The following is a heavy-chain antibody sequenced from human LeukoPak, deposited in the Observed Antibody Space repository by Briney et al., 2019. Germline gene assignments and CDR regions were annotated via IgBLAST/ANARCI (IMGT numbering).Heavy chain of an antibody. J-gene: IGHJ6*02. CDR2: IYHSGST. V-gene: IGHV4-4*02. Sequence: SGTLSLTCAVSGGSITSNNWWTWVRQPPGKGLEWIGEIYHSGSTNYNPSLKSRVTISVDKSKNQFSLNLISVTAADTAVYYCARQSVLLHMGVWGQGTTVTVSS. CDR1: GGSITSNNW. CDR3: ARQSVLLHMGV. D-gene: IGHD3-10*01.